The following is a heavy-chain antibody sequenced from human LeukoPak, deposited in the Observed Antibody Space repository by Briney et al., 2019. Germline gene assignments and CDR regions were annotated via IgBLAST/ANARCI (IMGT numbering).Heavy chain of an antibody. CDR3: AKGHYSGWSSFDY. Sequence: GGSLRLSCAASGFTFSSYGMHWVRQAPGKGLEWVAFIRYDGSNKYYADSVKGRFTISRDNSKNTLYLQMNSLRAEDTAVYYCAKGHYSGWSSFDYWGQGTLVTVSS. V-gene: IGHV3-30*02. CDR2: IRYDGSNK. J-gene: IGHJ4*02. CDR1: GFTFSSYG. D-gene: IGHD6-19*01.